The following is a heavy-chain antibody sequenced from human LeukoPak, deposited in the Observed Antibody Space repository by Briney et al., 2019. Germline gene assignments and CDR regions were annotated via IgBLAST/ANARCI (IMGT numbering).Heavy chain of an antibody. CDR1: SGSITNNW. CDR2: ISQSART. V-gene: IGHV4-4*02. Sequence: SSETLSLTCAVTSGSITNNWWTWVRQPPGKGLEWIGEISQSARTNYNPSLKSRVTLSIDKSRNQFSLTMISVTAADTAVYYCAGVRLGNTGLSEYFEYWGQGTLVTVSS. D-gene: IGHD3-16*01. CDR3: AGVRLGNTGLSEYFEY. J-gene: IGHJ1*01.